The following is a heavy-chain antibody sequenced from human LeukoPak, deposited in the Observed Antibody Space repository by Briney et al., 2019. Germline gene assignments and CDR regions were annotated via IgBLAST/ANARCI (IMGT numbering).Heavy chain of an antibody. V-gene: IGHV4-4*07. Sequence: TSETLSLTCSVSGGSISSYYWSCIRQPPGKGLEWIGRIYSSGSTNCNPSLKSRVTMSVDTSKNQFSLNLSSVTAADTAVYYCARDPGTSVWGFRYWGQGTLVTVSS. D-gene: IGHD6-19*01. CDR2: IYSSGST. J-gene: IGHJ4*02. CDR3: ARDPGTSVWGFRY. CDR1: GGSISSYY.